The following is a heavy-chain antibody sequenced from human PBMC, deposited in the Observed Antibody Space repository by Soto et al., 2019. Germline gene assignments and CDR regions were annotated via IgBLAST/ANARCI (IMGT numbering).Heavy chain of an antibody. Sequence: PSQTLSLTCAISGDSVSSNSAAWNWIRQSPSRGLEWLGRTYYRSKWYNDYAVSVKSRITINPDTSKNQFSLQLNSVPPEDTAVYYCARNIAAAGGGWDYGMDVWGQGTTVTV. D-gene: IGHD6-13*01. CDR3: ARNIAAAGGGWDYGMDV. J-gene: IGHJ6*02. CDR2: TYYRSKWYN. CDR1: GDSVSSNSAA. V-gene: IGHV6-1*01.